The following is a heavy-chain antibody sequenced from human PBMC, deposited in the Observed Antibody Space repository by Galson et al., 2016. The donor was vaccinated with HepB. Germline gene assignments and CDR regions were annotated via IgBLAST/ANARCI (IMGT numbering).Heavy chain of an antibody. CDR1: GYPYLSYG. D-gene: IGHD3-3*01. J-gene: IGHJ5*02. V-gene: IGHV1-18*01. Sequence: VKVSCKASGYPYLSYGINWVRQAPGQGLEWMGWMSASNGNTDYAQKFHGRVTMTTDTSTNTAYMELRSLRSDDTAMYYCARSSFGVSNPWGQGTLVTVSS. CDR3: ARSSFGVSNP. CDR2: MSASNGNT.